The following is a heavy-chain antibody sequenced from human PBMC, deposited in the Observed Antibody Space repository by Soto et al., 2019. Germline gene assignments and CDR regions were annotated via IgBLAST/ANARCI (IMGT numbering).Heavy chain of an antibody. CDR2: INTANGGT. Sequence: QVQLVQSWAEMKKPGASVKVSCRASGYTFTTYTLYWVHQAPGQRLEWMGWINTANGGTKYSQNFQGRVTLTRDTSASTAYLELGSLISEDTALYYCARDGLPGEGIALDYWGQGTLVTVSS. V-gene: IGHV1-3*04. CDR3: ARDGLPGEGIALDY. CDR1: GYTFTTYT. D-gene: IGHD2-21*01. J-gene: IGHJ4*02.